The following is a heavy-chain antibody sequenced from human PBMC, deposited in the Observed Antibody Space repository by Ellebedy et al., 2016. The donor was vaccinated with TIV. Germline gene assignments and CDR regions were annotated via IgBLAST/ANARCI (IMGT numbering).Heavy chain of an antibody. CDR3: AKDPISSGWYGVDFDY. J-gene: IGHJ4*02. V-gene: IGHV3-23*01. CDR2: ISGSGGST. D-gene: IGHD6-19*01. CDR1: GFTFSSYA. Sequence: PGGSLRLSCAPSGFTFSSYAMSWVRQAPGKGLEWVSAISGSGGSTYYADSVKGRFTISRDNSKNTLYLQMNSLRAEDTAVYYCAKDPISSGWYGVDFDYWGQGTLVTVSS.